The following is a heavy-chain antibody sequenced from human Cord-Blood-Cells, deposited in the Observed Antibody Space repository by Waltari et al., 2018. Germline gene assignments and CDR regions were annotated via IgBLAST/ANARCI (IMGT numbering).Heavy chain of an antibody. CDR1: GYSFTSYW. J-gene: IGHJ4*02. CDR3: ARPMHYDSSGYYYFDY. Sequence: EVPLVPSGAEVKKPGESLKISCMGSGYSFTSYWISWVRQLPRKGLEGMGIIYPGDSDTRYSPSFQGQVTISADKSISTAYLQWSSLKASDTAMYYCARPMHYDSSGYYYFDYWGQGTLVTVSS. V-gene: IGHV5-51*01. CDR2: IYPGDSDT. D-gene: IGHD3-22*01.